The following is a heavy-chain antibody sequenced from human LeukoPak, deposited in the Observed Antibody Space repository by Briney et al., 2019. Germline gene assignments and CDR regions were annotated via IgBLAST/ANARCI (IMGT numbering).Heavy chain of an antibody. D-gene: IGHD3-3*01. CDR2: ISYDGSNK. Sequence: TGGSLRLSCAASGFTFSSYAMHWVRQAPGKGLEGVAVISYDGSNKYYADSVKGRFTISRDNSKNRLYLQMNSLRAEDTAVYYCARVTATYYDFWSGWVAFNIWGQGTMVTVSS. CDR1: GFTFSSYA. CDR3: ARVTATYYDFWSGWVAFNI. V-gene: IGHV3-30-3*01. J-gene: IGHJ3*02.